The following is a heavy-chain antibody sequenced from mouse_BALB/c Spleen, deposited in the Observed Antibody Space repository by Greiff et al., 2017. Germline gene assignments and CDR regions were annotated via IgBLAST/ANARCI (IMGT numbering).Heavy chain of an antibody. J-gene: IGHJ4*01. CDR1: GDSITSCY. CDR2: ISYSGST. D-gene: IGHD1-1*02. Sequence: EVQLVESGPSLVKPSQTLSLTCSVTGDSITSCYWNWIRKFPGNKLEYLGYISYSGSTYYNPSLKSRLSITLDTSKNQDYLQLNSVTTEDTATYYCARIARGGSVDYGGQGTSVTVSS. V-gene: IGHV3-8*02. CDR3: ARIARGGSVDY.